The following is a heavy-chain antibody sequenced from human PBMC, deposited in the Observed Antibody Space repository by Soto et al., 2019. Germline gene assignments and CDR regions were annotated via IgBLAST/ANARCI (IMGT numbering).Heavy chain of an antibody. CDR3: ARGRTAHSV. CDR2: IIPILGIA. Sequence: QGQLVQYGAEVKKPGSSVKVACKASGGTYSSYTISWVRHAPGQGLEWMGRIIPILGIANYAQKFQGRVTITADKSTSTAYMELSRLRSEDTAVYYCARGRTAHSVWGQGTTVTVSS. J-gene: IGHJ6*02. V-gene: IGHV1-69*02. CDR1: GGTYSSYT.